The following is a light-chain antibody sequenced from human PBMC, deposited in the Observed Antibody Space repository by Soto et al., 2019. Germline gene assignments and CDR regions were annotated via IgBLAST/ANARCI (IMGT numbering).Light chain of an antibody. CDR1: QNVYNNY. CDR2: GAS. Sequence: ESVLTQSPRTLSLSLWEGATLSSWASQNVYNNYLAWYKHKPGQAPSLLIHGASSRATGIPDRFSGGGSGTDFTLTISRLEPEAFAFYYCQLYCDSLWAVGQGTNVEIK. V-gene: IGKV3-20*01. CDR3: QLYCDSLWA. J-gene: IGKJ1*01.